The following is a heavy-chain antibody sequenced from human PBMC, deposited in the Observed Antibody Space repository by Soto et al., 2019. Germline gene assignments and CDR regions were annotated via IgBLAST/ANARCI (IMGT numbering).Heavy chain of an antibody. CDR2: INPSGGST. CDR3: ARTYDSSCYYQRFYYYYGMDV. Sequence: QVQLVQSGAEVKKPGASVKVSCKASGYTFTSYYMHWVRQAPGQGLEWMGIINPSGGSTSYAQKFQCRVSMTRDTSTSTVYMELRSPRSEDTAVYYCARTYDSSCYYQRFYYYYGMDVWGQGTTVTVSS. D-gene: IGHD3-22*01. V-gene: IGHV1-46*01. CDR1: GYTFTSYY. J-gene: IGHJ6*02.